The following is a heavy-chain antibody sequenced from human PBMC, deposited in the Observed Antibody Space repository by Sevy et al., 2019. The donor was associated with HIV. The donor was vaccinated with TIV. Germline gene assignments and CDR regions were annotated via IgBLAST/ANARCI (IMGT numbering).Heavy chain of an antibody. CDR2: ISDGGGNT. CDR3: AGRRGGPYYFDY. J-gene: IGHJ4*02. D-gene: IGHD1-26*01. CDR1: GLTLGNCG. V-gene: IGHV3-23*01. Sequence: GGSLRLSCAASGLTLGNCGMTWVRQAPGKGLEWVSTISDGGGNTYYADSVEGRFTISRDSSKNTLYLQMNSLRAGDTAVYYCAGRRGGPYYFDYWGQGMLVTVSS.